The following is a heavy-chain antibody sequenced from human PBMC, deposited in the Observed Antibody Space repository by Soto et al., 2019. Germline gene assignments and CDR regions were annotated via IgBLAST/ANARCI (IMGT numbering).Heavy chain of an antibody. CDR2: IIPIFGTA. CDR3: ARGISHYYDSSGYTWL. Sequence: WASVKVSCKASGGTFSSYAISWVRQAPGQGLEWMGGIIPIFGTANYAQKFQGRVTITADKSTSTAYMELSSLRSEDTAVYYCARGISHYYDSSGYTWLWGQGTLVTVSS. J-gene: IGHJ4*02. CDR1: GGTFSSYA. V-gene: IGHV1-69*06. D-gene: IGHD3-22*01.